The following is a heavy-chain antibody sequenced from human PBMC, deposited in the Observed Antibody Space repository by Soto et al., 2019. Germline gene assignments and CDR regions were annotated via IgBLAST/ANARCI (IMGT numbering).Heavy chain of an antibody. CDR3: ASSAVTAPYYYYGMDV. V-gene: IGHV4-31*03. J-gene: IGHJ6*02. D-gene: IGHD4-17*01. CDR1: GGSISSGGYY. Sequence: QVQLQESGPGLVKPSQTLSLTCTVSGGSISSGGYYWSWIRQHPGKGLEWIGYIYYSGSTYYNPSLKSRVTISVDTSKNQFSLKLSSVTAADTVVYYCASSAVTAPYYYYGMDVWGQGTTVTVSS. CDR2: IYYSGST.